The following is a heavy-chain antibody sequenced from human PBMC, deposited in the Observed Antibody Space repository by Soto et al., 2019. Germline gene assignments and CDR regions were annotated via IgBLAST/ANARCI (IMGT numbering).Heavy chain of an antibody. CDR1: GGAINSYY. D-gene: IGHD2-2*01. Sequence: PSETLSLTCTVSGGAINSYYWTWIRQPAGKGLEWIGRIYSSGSTKYNPSLQSRVTMSLDTSKNQFSLRLTSVTAADTAVYYCARGQRVSDWFDPWGQGTLVTVSS. V-gene: IGHV4-4*07. J-gene: IGHJ5*02. CDR2: IYSSGST. CDR3: ARGQRVSDWFDP.